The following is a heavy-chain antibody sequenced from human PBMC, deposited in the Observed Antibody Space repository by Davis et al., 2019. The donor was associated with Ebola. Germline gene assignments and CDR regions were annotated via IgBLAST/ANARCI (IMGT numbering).Heavy chain of an antibody. D-gene: IGHD4-17*01. Sequence: PGGSLRLSCAASGFTFRSYEMNWVRQAPGKGLEWVSYISSSGSSRYYADSVKGRFTISRDNSKNTLYLQMNSLRAEDTAVYYCARELTVTTYYYYGMDVWGQGTTVTVSS. CDR2: ISSSGSSR. CDR1: GFTFRSYE. CDR3: ARELTVTTYYYYGMDV. V-gene: IGHV3-48*03. J-gene: IGHJ6*02.